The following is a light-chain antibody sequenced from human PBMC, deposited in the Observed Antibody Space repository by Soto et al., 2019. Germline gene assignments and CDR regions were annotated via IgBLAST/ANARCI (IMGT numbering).Light chain of an antibody. Sequence: EIDLTQSPSTLSSSPGDSATLTCRASQSIDGYVTWFQQKPGQPPKLLIYDVSNLAIGVPARFSGSGSGTEYTLTISGLERDDFAVYYCQQRWGLPLTFGGGTKV. CDR2: DVS. J-gene: IGKJ4*01. CDR1: QSIDGY. V-gene: IGKV3-11*01. CDR3: QQRWGLPLT.